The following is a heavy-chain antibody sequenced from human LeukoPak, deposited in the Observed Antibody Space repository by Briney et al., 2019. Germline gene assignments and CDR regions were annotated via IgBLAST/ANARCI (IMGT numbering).Heavy chain of an antibody. CDR1: GFAFSRYW. CDR2: IGQDGRLI. V-gene: IGHV3-7*01. Sequence: PGDSLRLSCAASGFAFSRYWISWVRQAPGKGLEWLANIGQDGRLINYAESVKGRSTISRDNAKNLLYLQMDSLRGEDTAVYFCARDVGYSYGPKYDAFDLWGQGTMVTVSA. J-gene: IGHJ3*01. CDR3: ARDVGYSYGPKYDAFDL. D-gene: IGHD6-13*01.